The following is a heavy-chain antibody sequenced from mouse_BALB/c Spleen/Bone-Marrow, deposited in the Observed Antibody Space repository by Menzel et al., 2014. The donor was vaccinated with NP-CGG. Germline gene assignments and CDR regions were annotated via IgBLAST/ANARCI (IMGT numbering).Heavy chain of an antibody. V-gene: IGHV1S81*02. J-gene: IGHJ2*01. CDR2: INPSNGRT. CDR3: ARTYFGY. CDR1: GYTFTSYW. Sequence: QVQLKESGAELVKPGASVKLSCKASGYTFTSYWMHWVKQRPGQGLEWIGEINPSNGRTNYNEKFKSKATLTVDKSSSTAYMQLSSQASEDSAVYYCARTYFGYWGQGTPLTVSS.